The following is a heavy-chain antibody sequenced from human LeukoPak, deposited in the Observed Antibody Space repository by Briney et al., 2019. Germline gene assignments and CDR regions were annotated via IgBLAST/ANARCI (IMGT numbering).Heavy chain of an antibody. V-gene: IGHV3-21*01. J-gene: IGHJ3*01. CDR2: ISSSGIDM. Sequence: GGSLRLSCEASGFSFSYNNFNWVRQAPGKGLEWVSSISSSGIDMYYADSLKGRFTISRDNAKNSLYLHMSSLRVEDTAVYYCARDRSHDDASDLWGQGTMVTVSS. D-gene: IGHD3-16*01. CDR3: ARDRSHDDASDL. CDR1: GFSFSYNN.